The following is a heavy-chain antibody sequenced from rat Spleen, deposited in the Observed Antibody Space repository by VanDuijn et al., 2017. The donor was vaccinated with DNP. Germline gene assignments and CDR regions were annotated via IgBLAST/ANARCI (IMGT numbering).Heavy chain of an antibody. Sequence: QLVESGGGLVQPGRSLKLSCAASGFTFSDYNMAWVRQAPKKGLEWVASITSSGGSNYYPDSVKGRFTISRHNAQNTLYLQMNSLRSEDTATYYCAREGITTSDYFDYWGQGVMVTVSS. D-gene: IGHD1-10*01. J-gene: IGHJ2*01. CDR3: AREGITTSDYFDY. CDR2: ITSSGGSN. V-gene: IGHV5-25*01. CDR1: GFTFSDYN.